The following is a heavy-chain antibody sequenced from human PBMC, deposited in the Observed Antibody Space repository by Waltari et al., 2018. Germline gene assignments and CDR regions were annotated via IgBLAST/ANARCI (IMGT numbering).Heavy chain of an antibody. CDR3: ARSQYGSGGIDY. D-gene: IGHD3-10*01. Sequence: QLQLQESGPGLVKPSETLSLTCTVSGGSISSSSYYWGWIRQPPGKGLEWIGSIYYSGSTYYTPSLKSRVTISVDTSKNQFSLKLSSVTAADTAVYYCARSQYGSGGIDYWGQGTLVTVSS. CDR1: GGSISSSSYY. J-gene: IGHJ4*02. CDR2: IYYSGST. V-gene: IGHV4-39*07.